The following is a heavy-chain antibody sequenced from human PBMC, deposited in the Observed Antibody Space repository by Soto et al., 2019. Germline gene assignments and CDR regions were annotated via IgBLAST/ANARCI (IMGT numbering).Heavy chain of an antibody. V-gene: IGHV3-33*01. CDR2: IWYDGSNK. CDR3: ARDGYCSGGSCYSVPVFDY. CDR1: GFTFSSYG. Sequence: QVQLVESGGGVVQHGRSLRLSCTASGFTFSSYGMHWVRQAPGKGLERVAVIWYDGSNKYYADSVKGRFTISRDNSKNTLYLQMNSLRAEDTAVYYCARDGYCSGGSCYSVPVFDYWGQGTLVTVSS. D-gene: IGHD2-15*01. J-gene: IGHJ4*02.